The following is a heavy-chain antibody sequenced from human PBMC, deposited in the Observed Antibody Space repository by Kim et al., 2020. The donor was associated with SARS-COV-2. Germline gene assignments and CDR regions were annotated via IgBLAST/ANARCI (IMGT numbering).Heavy chain of an antibody. V-gene: IGHV3-48*02. CDR2: ISSSSSTI. Sequence: GGSLRLSCAASGFTFSSYSMNWVRQAPGKGLEWVSYISSSSSTIYYADSVKGRFTISRDNAKNSLYLQMNSLRDEDTAVYYCARDFSPLWFGTLPGGYYGMDVWGQGTTVTVSS. J-gene: IGHJ6*02. D-gene: IGHD3-10*01. CDR3: ARDFSPLWFGTLPGGYYGMDV. CDR1: GFTFSSYS.